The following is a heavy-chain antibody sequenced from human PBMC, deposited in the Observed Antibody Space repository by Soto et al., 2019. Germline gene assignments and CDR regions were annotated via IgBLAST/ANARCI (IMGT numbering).Heavy chain of an antibody. Sequence: SETLSLSCTVSGGSISSYYWSWIRQPPGKGLEWIGYIYYSGSTNYNPSLKSRVTISVDTSKNQFSLKLSSVTAADTAVYYCARVLYDSSGYPRSGYYYYGMDVWGQGTTVTV. V-gene: IGHV4-59*01. J-gene: IGHJ6*02. CDR3: ARVLYDSSGYPRSGYYYYGMDV. D-gene: IGHD3-22*01. CDR2: IYYSGST. CDR1: GGSISSYY.